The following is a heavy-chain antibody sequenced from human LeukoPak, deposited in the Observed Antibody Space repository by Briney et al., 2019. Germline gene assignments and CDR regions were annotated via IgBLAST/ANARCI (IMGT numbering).Heavy chain of an antibody. D-gene: IGHD3-10*01. CDR2: MSSSGAST. Sequence: GGSLRLSCAASGFAFNTYAMSWVGQAPGQGREWVSGMSSSGASTYYADSVKGRFTISRDNSKNTLYLQMNSLRAEDTAVYYCAWSSPFDYWGQGTLVTVSS. V-gene: IGHV3-23*01. CDR3: AWSSPFDY. J-gene: IGHJ4*02. CDR1: GFAFNTYA.